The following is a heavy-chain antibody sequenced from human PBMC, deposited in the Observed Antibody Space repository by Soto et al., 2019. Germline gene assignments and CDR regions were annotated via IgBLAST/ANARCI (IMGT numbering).Heavy chain of an antibody. CDR2: IGGSGTNT. Sequence: EVQLLDSGGGLVQPGGSLRLSCVASGLTFSSYAMSWVRQVPGKGLEWVSLIGGSGTNTYYADSVKGRFTISRDNSNNTLYLQMNSLRAEDTAVYYCAKVDYGDSFDYWGQGTPVTVSS. V-gene: IGHV3-23*01. CDR1: GLTFSSYA. CDR3: AKVDYGDSFDY. D-gene: IGHD4-17*01. J-gene: IGHJ4*02.